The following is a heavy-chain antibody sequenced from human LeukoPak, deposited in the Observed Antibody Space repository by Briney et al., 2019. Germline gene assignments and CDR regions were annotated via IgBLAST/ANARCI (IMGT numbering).Heavy chain of an antibody. V-gene: IGHV1-69*05. CDR3: ARTPGDY. J-gene: IGHJ4*02. CDR2: IIPIFGTA. CDR1: GYILTSYA. Sequence: GASVKVSCKASGYILTSYAISWVRQAPGQGLEWMGGIIPIFGTANYAQKFQGRVTMTRNTSISTAYMELSSLRSEDTAVYYCARTPGDYWGQGTLVTVSS.